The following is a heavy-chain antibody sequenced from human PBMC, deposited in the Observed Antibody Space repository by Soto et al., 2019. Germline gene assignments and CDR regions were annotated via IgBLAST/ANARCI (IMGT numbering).Heavy chain of an antibody. Sequence: GGSLRLSCSASGFTFSSYAMHWVRQAPGKGLEYVSAISSYGGSTYYADSVKGRFTVSRDNSKNTLYFQMSSLRAEDTAVYYCVKDRHRSSSSEFDYWGQGTLVTVSS. CDR3: VKDRHRSSSSEFDY. J-gene: IGHJ4*02. CDR1: GFTFSSYA. D-gene: IGHD6-6*01. V-gene: IGHV3-64D*06. CDR2: ISSYGGST.